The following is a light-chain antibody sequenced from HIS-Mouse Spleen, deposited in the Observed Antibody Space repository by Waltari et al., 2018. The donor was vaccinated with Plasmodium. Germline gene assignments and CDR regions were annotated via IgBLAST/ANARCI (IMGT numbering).Light chain of an antibody. CDR2: QDS. V-gene: IGLV3-1*01. CDR3: QAWDSSTAV. J-gene: IGLJ3*02. CDR1: KLGAKY. Sequence: SYELTQPPSVSVSPGQTASITCSGDKLGAKYACWYQQKPGQSPVLVIYQDSNRPSGIPVRFSGSNSGNTATLTISGTQAMDEADYYCQAWDSSTAVFGGGTKLTVL.